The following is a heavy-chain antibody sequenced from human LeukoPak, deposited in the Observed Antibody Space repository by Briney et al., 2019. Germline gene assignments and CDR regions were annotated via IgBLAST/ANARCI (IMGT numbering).Heavy chain of an antibody. D-gene: IGHD5-24*01. CDR2: IFSNGDT. J-gene: IGHJ4*02. V-gene: IGHV3-53*01. CDR1: EFTVSRNY. CDR3: TRDQMNY. Sequence: GGSLRLSCTASEFTVSRNYMLWVRQAPGKGLEWVSLIFSNGDTHYADSVKGRFTISRDTSKNTVPLQMNSLRVEDTAMYYCTRDQMNYWGQGTLVTVSS.